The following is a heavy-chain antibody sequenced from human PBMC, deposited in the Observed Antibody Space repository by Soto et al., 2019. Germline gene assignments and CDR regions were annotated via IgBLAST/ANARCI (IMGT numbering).Heavy chain of an antibody. CDR1: GYTSTSYG. CDR2: ISAYNGNT. V-gene: IGHV1-18*04. Sequence: ASVKVSCKASGYTSTSYGISWVRQAPGQGLEWMGWISAYNGNTNYAQKLQGRVTMTTVTSTSTAYMELRSLRSDDTAVYYCARDTIVVVITTLTNYYYYGMDVWGQGTTVTVSS. CDR3: ARDTIVVVITTLTNYYYYGMDV. J-gene: IGHJ6*02. D-gene: IGHD3-22*01.